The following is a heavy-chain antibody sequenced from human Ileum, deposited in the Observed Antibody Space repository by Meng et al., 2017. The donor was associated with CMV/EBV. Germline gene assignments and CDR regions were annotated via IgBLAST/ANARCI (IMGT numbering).Heavy chain of an antibody. J-gene: IGHJ6*02. V-gene: IGHV3-7*01. CDR2: IKEDGSDK. Sequence: GESLKISCAASGFTFSSYWMTWVRQAPGKGLEWVANIKEDGSDKYYVDSVRGRFTISRDNAKNSLYLQMNSLRVEGTAVYYCARVSSEDFWSGRYPSGCYGMDVWGQGTTVTVSS. D-gene: IGHD3-3*01. CDR3: ARVSSEDFWSGRYPSGCYGMDV. CDR1: GFTFSSYW.